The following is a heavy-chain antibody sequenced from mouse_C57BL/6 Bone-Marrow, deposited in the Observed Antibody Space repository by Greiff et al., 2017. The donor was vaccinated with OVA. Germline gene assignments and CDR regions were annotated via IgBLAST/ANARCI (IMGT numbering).Heavy chain of an antibody. J-gene: IGHJ4*01. CDR1: GYTFTSYG. CDR2: IYPRSGNT. D-gene: IGHD2-3*01. Sequence: VQGVESGAELARPGASVKLSCKASGYTFTSYGISWVKQRTGQGLEWIGEIYPRSGNTYYNEKFKGKATLTADKSSSTAYMELRSLTSEDSAVYFCAREGDYDGYYDAMDYWGQGTSVTVSS. V-gene: IGHV1-81*01. CDR3: AREGDYDGYYDAMDY.